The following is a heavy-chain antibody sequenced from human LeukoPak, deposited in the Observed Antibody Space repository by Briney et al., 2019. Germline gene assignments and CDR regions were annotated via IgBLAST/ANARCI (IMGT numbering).Heavy chain of an antibody. CDR2: IYYSGST. V-gene: IGHV4-59*12. CDR3: ASRLEYYYDSSGYRGGDWFDP. CDR1: GGSMSPYH. D-gene: IGHD3-22*01. J-gene: IGHJ5*02. Sequence: SETLSLTCTVSGGSMSPYHWGWIRQPPGKGLEWTGYIYYSGSTNYNPSLNSRVTISVDRSKNQFSLKLSSVTAADTAVYYCASRLEYYYDSSGYRGGDWFDPWGQGTLVTVSS.